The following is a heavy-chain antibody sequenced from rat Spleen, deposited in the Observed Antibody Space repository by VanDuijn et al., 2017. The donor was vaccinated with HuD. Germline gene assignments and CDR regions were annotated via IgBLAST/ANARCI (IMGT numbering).Heavy chain of an antibody. D-gene: IGHD4-3*01. CDR2: IWNTGGT. CDR3: AKDWSYNSGFDY. V-gene: IGHV2-41*01. Sequence: QVQLKESGPGLVQPSQTLSLTCTVAGFSLTTYNVHWVRQPPGKGLEWLGVIWNTGGTRYNSGLKSRLSISKDTSKSQVFLKMNSLQTEDTATYFCAKDWSYNSGFDYWGQGVMVTVSS. J-gene: IGHJ2*01. CDR1: GFSLTTYN.